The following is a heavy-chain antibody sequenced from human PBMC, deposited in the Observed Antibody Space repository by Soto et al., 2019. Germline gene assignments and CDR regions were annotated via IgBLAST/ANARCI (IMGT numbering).Heavy chain of an antibody. CDR1: GGSFSGYY. D-gene: IGHD2-15*01. V-gene: IGHV4-34*01. CDR3: ARALPSGDFVGVVAARGGQNWLDP. J-gene: IGHJ5*02. Sequence: SETLSLTCAVYGGSFSGYYWSWIRQPPGKGLEWIGEINHSGSTNYNPSLKSRVTISVDTSKNQFSLKLSSVTAADTAVYYCARALPSGDFVGVVAARGGQNWLDPWGRGTLVPVSS. CDR2: INHSGST.